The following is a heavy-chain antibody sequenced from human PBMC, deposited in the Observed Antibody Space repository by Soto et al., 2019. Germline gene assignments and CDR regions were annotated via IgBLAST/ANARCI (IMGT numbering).Heavy chain of an antibody. J-gene: IGHJ6*04. CDR1: GFTFDDYA. CDR2: ISWNSGSI. CDR3: ATDSPYYDFWSGILDV. V-gene: IGHV3-9*01. Sequence: EVQLVESGGGLVQPGRSLRLSCADSGFTFDDYAMHWVRQAPGKGLEWVSGISWNSGSIGYADSVKGRFTISRDNAKNFLYLNMNGLRAEDTALYYCATDSPYYDFWSGILDVWGKGTTVTVSS. D-gene: IGHD3-3*01.